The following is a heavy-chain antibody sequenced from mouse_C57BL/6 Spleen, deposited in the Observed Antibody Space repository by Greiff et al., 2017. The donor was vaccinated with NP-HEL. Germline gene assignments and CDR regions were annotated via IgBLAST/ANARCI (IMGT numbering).Heavy chain of an antibody. CDR3: ARMEYYYGSSAFDY. CDR1: GYTFTSYW. J-gene: IGHJ2*01. CDR2: IYPGSGST. V-gene: IGHV1-55*01. D-gene: IGHD1-1*01. Sequence: VQLQQPGAELVKPGASVKMSCKASGYTFTSYWITWVKQRPGQGLEWIGDIYPGSGSTNYNEKFKSKATLTVDTSSSTAYMQLSSLTSEDSAVYYCARMEYYYGSSAFDYWGQGTTLTVSS.